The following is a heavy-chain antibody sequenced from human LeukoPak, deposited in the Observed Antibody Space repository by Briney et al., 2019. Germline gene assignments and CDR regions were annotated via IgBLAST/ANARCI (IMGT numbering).Heavy chain of an antibody. J-gene: IGHJ4*02. Sequence: SETLSLTCTVSGGSVSSGSYYWSWIRQPPGKGLEWIGYIYYSGSTNYSPSLKSRVTISVDTSKNQFSLKLSSVTAADTAVYYCAKEGWDKSYWYGRIDYWGQGTLVTVSS. V-gene: IGHV4-61*01. CDR3: AKEGWDKSYWYGRIDY. CDR2: IYYSGST. D-gene: IGHD2-8*02. CDR1: GGSVSSGSYY.